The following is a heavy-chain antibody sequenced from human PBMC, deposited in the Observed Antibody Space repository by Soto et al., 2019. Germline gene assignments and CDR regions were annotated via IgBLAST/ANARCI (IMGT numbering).Heavy chain of an antibody. J-gene: IGHJ4*02. CDR2: IVVGSGNT. V-gene: IGHV1-58*01. Sequence: QLQLVQSGPEVKKPGTSVKVSCKASGFTFTSSAVQWVRQARGQRLEWIGWIVVGSGNTNYAQKFQERVTITRDMSTSTAYMELSSLRSEDTAVYYCAASNMTTVTTFDYWGQGTLVTVSS. CDR1: GFTFTSSA. D-gene: IGHD4-4*01. CDR3: AASNMTTVTTFDY.